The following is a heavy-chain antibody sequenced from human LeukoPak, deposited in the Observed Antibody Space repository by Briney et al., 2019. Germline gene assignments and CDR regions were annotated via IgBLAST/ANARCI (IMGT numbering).Heavy chain of an antibody. D-gene: IGHD6-19*01. CDR2: IYSDGNT. Sequence: PGGSLRLSCAVSGFTVSGIYMSWVRQAPGKGLEWVSFIYSDGNTYYGDSVKGRFTLSRDSSRNTLYLQMNSLTVDDTAVYYCAGDTHSSSWYDHWGQGTLVTVSS. J-gene: IGHJ5*02. CDR3: AGDTHSSSWYDH. V-gene: IGHV3-53*01. CDR1: GFTVSGIY.